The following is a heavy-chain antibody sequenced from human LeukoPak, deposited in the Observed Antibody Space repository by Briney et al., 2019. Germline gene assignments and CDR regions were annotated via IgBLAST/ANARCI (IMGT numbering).Heavy chain of an antibody. CDR3: ARDNPYCSGGSCYSVWRDWFDP. V-gene: IGHV6-1*01. CDR1: GGSVSSNSAA. Sequence: SQTLSLTCAISGGSVSSNSAAWNWIRQSPSRGLEWLGRTYYRSKWYNDYAVSVKSRITINPDTSKNQFSLQLNSVTPEDTAVYYCARDNPYCSGGSCYSVWRDWFDPWGQGTLVTVSS. CDR2: TYYRSKWYN. J-gene: IGHJ5*02. D-gene: IGHD2-15*01.